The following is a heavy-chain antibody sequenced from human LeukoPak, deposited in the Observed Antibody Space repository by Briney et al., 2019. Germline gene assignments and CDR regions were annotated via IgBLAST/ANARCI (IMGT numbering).Heavy chain of an antibody. Sequence: GGSLRLSCAASGFTFSSYSMNWVRQAPGKGLEWVSSISTSSSYIYYADSVKGRFTISRDNAKSSLYLQMNSLRAEDTAVYYCARVPRSNWNEYWGQGTLVTVSS. CDR1: GFTFSSYS. CDR3: ARVPRSNWNEY. V-gene: IGHV3-21*06. D-gene: IGHD1-1*01. J-gene: IGHJ4*02. CDR2: ISTSSSYI.